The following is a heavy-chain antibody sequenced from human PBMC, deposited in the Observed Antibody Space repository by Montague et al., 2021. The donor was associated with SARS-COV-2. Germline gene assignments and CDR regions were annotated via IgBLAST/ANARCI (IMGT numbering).Heavy chain of an antibody. CDR3: TRDSRTSGWGYWYHGLDV. CDR1: GGSISSYY. J-gene: IGHJ6*02. Sequence: SETLSPTCTVSGGSISSYYWSWIRQPPGKGLEWIGYIYYSGSTNYNPSLKSRVTISVDTSKNQFSLKLSSVTAADTAVYYCTRDSRTSGWGYWYHGLDVWGQGTTVIVSS. CDR2: IYYSGST. V-gene: IGHV4-59*01. D-gene: IGHD6-19*01.